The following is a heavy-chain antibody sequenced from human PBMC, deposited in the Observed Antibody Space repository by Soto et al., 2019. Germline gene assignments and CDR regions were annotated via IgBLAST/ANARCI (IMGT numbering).Heavy chain of an antibody. CDR3: NTAHSSGWPPDAFDI. V-gene: IGHV3-15*01. J-gene: IGHJ3*02. D-gene: IGHD6-19*01. CDR1: GFTFSNAW. CDR2: IKSKTDGGTT. Sequence: GSLRLSCAASGFTFSNAWMSWVRQAPGTGLEWVGRIKSKTDGGTTDYAAPVKGRFTISSDDSKNTPYLQMNSLKTEDTAVYYCNTAHSSGWPPDAFDIWGQGTMVTVSS.